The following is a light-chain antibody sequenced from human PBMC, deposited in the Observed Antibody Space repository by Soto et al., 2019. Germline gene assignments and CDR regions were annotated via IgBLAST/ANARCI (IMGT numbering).Light chain of an antibody. V-gene: IGKV1-27*01. Sequence: DIQMTQSPSSLSASVGDRVTITCRASQGISNYLAWYQQKPGKVPKLLIYAASTLQSGVPSRFSGSGSGTDFTLTISSRQPEDGATYYCQKDNSAPQLTFGGGTKVEIK. J-gene: IGKJ4*01. CDR3: QKDNSAPQLT. CDR2: AAS. CDR1: QGISNY.